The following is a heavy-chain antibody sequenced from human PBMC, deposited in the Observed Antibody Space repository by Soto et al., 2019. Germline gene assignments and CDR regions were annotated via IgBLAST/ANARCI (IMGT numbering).Heavy chain of an antibody. Sequence: GGSLRLSCSGSGFSFSSYALNWVRQAPGKRLEFVSISRAFGGGTDYADSVRGRFTISRDNSKNTLYLQMNSLTPADTAVYFCVKDAYGDLRIFGSWGRGTLVTVS. CDR2: SRAFGGGT. J-gene: IGHJ4*02. V-gene: IGHV3-64D*06. CDR1: GFSFSSYA. D-gene: IGHD4-17*01. CDR3: VKDAYGDLRIFGS.